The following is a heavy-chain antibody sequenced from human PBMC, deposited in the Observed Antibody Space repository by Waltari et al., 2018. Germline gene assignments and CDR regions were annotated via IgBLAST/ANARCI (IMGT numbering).Heavy chain of an antibody. V-gene: IGHV4-4*07. J-gene: IGHJ4*02. D-gene: IGHD5-12*01. CDR1: GGSISSYY. CDR3: ARSYSGYDYDS. CDR2: INTSGNT. Sequence: QVQLQESGPGLVKPSETLSLTCTVSGGSISSYYWSWIRQPAGEGLERIGRINTSGNTKFNPSLESRVTVSVDTSKNQFSLKLSSVTAADTAVYYCARSYSGYDYDSWGQGTLVTVSS.